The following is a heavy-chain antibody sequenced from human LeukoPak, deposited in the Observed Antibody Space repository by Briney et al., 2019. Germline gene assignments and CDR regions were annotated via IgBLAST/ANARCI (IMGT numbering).Heavy chain of an antibody. V-gene: IGHV4-34*01. CDR3: ARGIGGWLARAAYYFDY. Sequence: KSSETLSLTCAVYGGSFSGYYWSWIRQPPGKGLEWIGEINHSGSTNYNPSLKSRVTISVDTSKNQFSLKLSSVTAADTAVYYCARGIGGWLARAAYYFDYWGQGTLVTVSS. CDR2: INHSGST. CDR1: GGSFSGYY. J-gene: IGHJ4*02. D-gene: IGHD6-19*01.